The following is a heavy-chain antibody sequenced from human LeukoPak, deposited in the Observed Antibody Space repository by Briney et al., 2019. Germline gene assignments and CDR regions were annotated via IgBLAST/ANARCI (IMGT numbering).Heavy chain of an antibody. J-gene: IGHJ6*03. CDR1: GVSISTNHW. CDR3: ARRRGYYDSGGYLEYYDYYMDV. V-gene: IGHV4-4*02. CDR2: IHHRGTS. D-gene: IGHD3-22*01. Sequence: PSGTLSLTCAVSGVSISTNHWWTWIRQAPGKGLEWIGEIHHRGTSNYNPSLKSRVSISLDKSKNQFSLKLPSVTAADTAVYYCARRRGYYDSGGYLEYYDYYMDVWGKGTTVTVSS.